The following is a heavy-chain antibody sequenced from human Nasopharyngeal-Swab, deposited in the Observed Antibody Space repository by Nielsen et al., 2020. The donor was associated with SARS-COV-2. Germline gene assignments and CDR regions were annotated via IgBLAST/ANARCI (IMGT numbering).Heavy chain of an antibody. CDR2: ISSSGSTI. CDR1: GFTFRDYY. Sequence: GSLSPSCAPSGFTFRDYYMSWIRQGPGKGPGWVSYISSSGSTIYYADSVKGRFTISRDNAKNSLYMQMNSLRAEDTAVYYCARDGGIAVAGADYWGQGTLVTVSS. CDR3: ARDGGIAVAGADY. V-gene: IGHV3-11*04. D-gene: IGHD6-19*01. J-gene: IGHJ4*02.